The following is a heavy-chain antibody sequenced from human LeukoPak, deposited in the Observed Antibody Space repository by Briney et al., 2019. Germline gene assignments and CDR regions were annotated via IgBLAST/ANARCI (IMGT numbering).Heavy chain of an antibody. Sequence: GGSLRLSCAASGFTFSSYGMSWVRQAPGKGLEWVSAISGSGGSTYYADSVKGRFTISRDNSKNTLYLQMNSLRAEDTAVYYCAKETYYYDSSGYLDYWGQGTLVTVSS. CDR3: AKETYYYDSSGYLDY. J-gene: IGHJ4*02. D-gene: IGHD3-22*01. V-gene: IGHV3-23*01. CDR2: ISGSGGST. CDR1: GFTFSSYG.